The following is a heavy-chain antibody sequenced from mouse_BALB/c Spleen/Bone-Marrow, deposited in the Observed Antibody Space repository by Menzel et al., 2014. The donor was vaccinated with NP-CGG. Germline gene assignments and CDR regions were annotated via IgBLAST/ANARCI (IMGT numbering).Heavy chain of an antibody. CDR2: IRNKANGYTT. J-gene: IGHJ1*01. CDR3: ARDEDGGIYWYFDV. CDR1: GFTFTDYY. Sequence: EVMLVESGGGSVQPGGSLRLSCATSGFTFTDYYMSWVRQPPGKALEWLGFIRNKANGYTTEYSASVKGRFTISRDNSQRSLYLQRNPLRAEDSATYYCARDEDGGIYWYFDVWGAGTTVIVSS. V-gene: IGHV7-3*02.